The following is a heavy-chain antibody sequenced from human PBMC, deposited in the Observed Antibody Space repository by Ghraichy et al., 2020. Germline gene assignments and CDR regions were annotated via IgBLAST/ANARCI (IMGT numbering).Heavy chain of an antibody. CDR1: GGSISSSSYY. D-gene: IGHD6-6*01. Sequence: SETLSLTCTVSGGSISSSSYYWGWIRQPPGKGLEWIGSIYYSGSTYYNPSLKSRVTISVDTSKNQFSLKLSSVTAADTAVYYCATPGAAARPRPLYYFDYWGQGTLVTVSS. CDR3: ATPGAAARPRPLYYFDY. V-gene: IGHV4-39*01. CDR2: IYYSGST. J-gene: IGHJ4*02.